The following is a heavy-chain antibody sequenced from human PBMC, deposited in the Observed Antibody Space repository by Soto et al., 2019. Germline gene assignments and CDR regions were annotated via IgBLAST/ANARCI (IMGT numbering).Heavy chain of an antibody. Sequence: SETLSLTCTVSGGSVSSGNYYWSWIRQPPGKGLEWIGYRYYSGGTIYTPSLKSRVTISVDTSKNQFSLKLSSVTAADTAVYYCARDPSAYYFDYWGQGTQVTVSS. CDR1: GGSVSSGNYY. CDR3: ARDPSAYYFDY. J-gene: IGHJ4*02. V-gene: IGHV4-61*01. CDR2: RYYSGGT.